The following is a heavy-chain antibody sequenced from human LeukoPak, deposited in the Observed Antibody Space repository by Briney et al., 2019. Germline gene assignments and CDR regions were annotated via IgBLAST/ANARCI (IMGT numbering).Heavy chain of an antibody. V-gene: IGHV4-59*01. D-gene: IGHD2-2*03. CDR1: GGSISSYY. Sequence: SETLSLTCTVSGGSISSYYWSWLRQPPGKGLEWIGYIYYSGSTNYNPSLKSRVTISVDTSKNQFSLKLSSVTAADTAVYYCASGSDPYYFDYWGQGTLVTVSS. CDR2: IYYSGST. CDR3: ASGSDPYYFDY. J-gene: IGHJ4*02.